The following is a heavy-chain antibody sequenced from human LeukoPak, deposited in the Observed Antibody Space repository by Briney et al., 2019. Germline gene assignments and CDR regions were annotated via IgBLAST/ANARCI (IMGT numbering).Heavy chain of an antibody. Sequence: SETLSLTCAVYGGSFSGYYWSRIRQSPGKGLEWIGEINHSGSTNYNPSLKSRVTISVDTSKNQFSLKLSSVTAADTAVYYCASNKPVVTATISEYYYYYGMDVWGQGTTVTVSS. CDR1: GGSFSGYY. D-gene: IGHD2-21*02. V-gene: IGHV4-34*01. CDR2: INHSGST. CDR3: ASNKPVVTATISEYYYYYGMDV. J-gene: IGHJ6*02.